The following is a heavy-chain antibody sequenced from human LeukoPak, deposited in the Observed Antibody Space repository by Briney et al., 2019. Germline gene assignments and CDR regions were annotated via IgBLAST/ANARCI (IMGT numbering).Heavy chain of an antibody. CDR3: ARDNAVWGSYRYTGPGDY. CDR2: ISRHGSTK. V-gene: IGHV3-30*03. Sequence: GGSLRLSCAASGFDFSDHGMHWVRQAPGKGLEWVAVISRHGSTKIYAASVKGRFTISRDNSKNTMYLQMDSLRPEDTAVYYCARDNAVWGSYRYTGPGDYWGQGTLVTVSS. CDR1: GFDFSDHG. J-gene: IGHJ4*02. D-gene: IGHD3-16*02.